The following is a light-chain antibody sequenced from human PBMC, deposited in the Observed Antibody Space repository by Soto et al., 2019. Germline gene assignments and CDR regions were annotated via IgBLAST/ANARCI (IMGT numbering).Light chain of an antibody. V-gene: IGKV1-39*01. CDR3: HQTYSTPGT. CDR1: QDITNS. CDR2: ASS. Sequence: DIQMTQSPSSLSASVGDRVTITCRASQDITNSLNWYQQKSGKAPILLIYASSTLQTGVPSRFSGSGSGTDFTLSISNLQPEDFAHYFCHQTYSTPGTFGQGTKVDIK. J-gene: IGKJ1*01.